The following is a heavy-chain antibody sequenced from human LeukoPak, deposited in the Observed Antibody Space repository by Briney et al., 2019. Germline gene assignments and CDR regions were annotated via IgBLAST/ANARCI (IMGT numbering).Heavy chain of an antibody. J-gene: IGHJ4*02. CDR2: VSTGSNYI. CDR3: TRDLPGRPLRYCSSTSCYRFEYFDY. Sequence: GGSLRLSCTASGFTFSSYSLNWVRQAPGKGLEWVSSVSTGSNYIYYADSVKGRFTISRDNDKNSLYLQMNSLKTEDTAVYYYTRDLPGRPLRYCSSTSCYRFEYFDYWGQGTLVTVSS. CDR1: GFTFSSYS. V-gene: IGHV3-21*04. D-gene: IGHD2-2*02.